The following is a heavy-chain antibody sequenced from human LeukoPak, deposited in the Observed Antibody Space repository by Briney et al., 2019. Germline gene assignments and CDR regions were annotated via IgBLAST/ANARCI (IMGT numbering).Heavy chain of an antibody. V-gene: IGHV3-30-3*01. Sequence: GGSLRLSCAASGFSFSSHGMHWVRQAAGKRLEWVAVISSDATNEYYADSVRGRFTISRDNSKNTVYLQMNSLRAEDTAVYYCAHIFYYGSGSYGDYWGQGTLVTVSS. D-gene: IGHD3-10*01. J-gene: IGHJ4*02. CDR3: AHIFYYGSGSYGDY. CDR2: ISSDATNE. CDR1: GFSFSSHG.